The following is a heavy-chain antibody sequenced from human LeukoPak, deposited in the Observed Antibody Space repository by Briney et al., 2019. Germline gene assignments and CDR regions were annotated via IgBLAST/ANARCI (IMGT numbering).Heavy chain of an antibody. J-gene: IGHJ4*02. CDR2: FDTGFGT. Sequence: GGSLRLSCAASGFTSSSYAMSWVRQAPGRGLEWVSAFDTGFGTYYPDSLKGRFTISRDNSKNTLFLQMNSLRAEDTAVYYCARSSGWWSLDYWGQGTLVTVSS. CDR3: ARSSGWWSLDY. V-gene: IGHV3-23*01. CDR1: GFTSSSYA. D-gene: IGHD6-19*01.